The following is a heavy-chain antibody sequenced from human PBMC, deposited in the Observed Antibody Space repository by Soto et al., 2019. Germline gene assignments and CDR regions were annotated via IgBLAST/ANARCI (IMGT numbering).Heavy chain of an antibody. Sequence: QLQLHESGSGLVKPSQTLSLTCAVSGGSISSGGYSWSWIRQPPGKGLEWIGYIYHSGSTYYNPSLKSRVTISVDRSKNQFSLKLSSVTAADTAVYYCARPGGNGEGDAFDIWGQGTMVTVSS. D-gene: IGHD2-15*01. CDR2: IYHSGST. V-gene: IGHV4-30-2*01. J-gene: IGHJ3*02. CDR1: GGSISSGGYS. CDR3: ARPGGNGEGDAFDI.